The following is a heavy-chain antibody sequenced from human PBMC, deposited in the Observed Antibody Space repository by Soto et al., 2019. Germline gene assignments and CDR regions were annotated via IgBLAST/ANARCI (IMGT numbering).Heavy chain of an antibody. J-gene: IGHJ4*02. CDR2: IYHSGST. Sequence: PSETLSLTCAVSGGSISSSNRWSWVRQPPGKGLEWIGEIYHSGSTNYNPSLKSRVTISVDKSKNQFSLKLSSVTAADTAVYYCARGGGMTTVTPWDYWGQGTLVTVSS. CDR3: ARGGGMTTVTPWDY. D-gene: IGHD4-17*01. CDR1: GGSISSSNR. V-gene: IGHV4-4*02.